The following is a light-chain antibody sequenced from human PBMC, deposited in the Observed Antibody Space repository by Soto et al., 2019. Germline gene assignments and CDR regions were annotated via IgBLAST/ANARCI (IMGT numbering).Light chain of an antibody. V-gene: IGKV3-15*01. Sequence: VFTKSPAALSVSPGERATLSCRASQSVCSTLAWYPQTPGKAPRPLIYGASTRATGIPAKFISSGAGTECTRTISSRQYEEVPVDYCQQYNTSPLTFGGGTKVDIK. CDR2: GAS. CDR1: QSVCST. CDR3: QQYNTSPLT. J-gene: IGKJ4*01.